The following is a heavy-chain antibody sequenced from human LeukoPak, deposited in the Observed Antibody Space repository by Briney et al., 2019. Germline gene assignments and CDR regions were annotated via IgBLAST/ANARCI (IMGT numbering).Heavy chain of an antibody. J-gene: IGHJ5*02. CDR3: ARGGLPHFLNWFDP. V-gene: IGHV4-59*01. Sequence: SSETLSLTCTVSGGSITNYYWSWIRQPPGKGLEWVGYIDDSGTTNSNPSLKSRVTISVDTSNNQFSLKLRSVDAADTAVYYCARGGLPHFLNWFDPWGQGTLVTVSS. CDR1: GGSITNYY. D-gene: IGHD4-11*01. CDR2: IDDSGTT.